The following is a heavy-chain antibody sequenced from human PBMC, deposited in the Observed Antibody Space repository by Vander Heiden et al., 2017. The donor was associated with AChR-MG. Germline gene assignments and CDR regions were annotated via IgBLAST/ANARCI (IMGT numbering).Heavy chain of an antibody. V-gene: IGHV3-74*01. J-gene: IGHJ4*02. D-gene: IGHD3-10*01. Sequence: EVQLVEFGGGLVQPGGSLRLSCAAPGFTFSSYWMHWVRQAPGKGLVWVSRINSDGSSTSYADSVKGRFTISRDNAKNTLYLQMNSLRAEDTAVYYCARDDKKYYYGSGSYYVDYWGQGTLVTVSS. CDR1: GFTFSSYW. CDR2: INSDGSST. CDR3: ARDDKKYYYGSGSYYVDY.